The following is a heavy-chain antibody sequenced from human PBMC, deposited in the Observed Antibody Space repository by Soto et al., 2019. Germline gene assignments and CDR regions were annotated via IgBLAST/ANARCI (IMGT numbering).Heavy chain of an antibody. CDR1: GYTFTSYG. CDR3: ARDSGDYYYDSSGYRYYYYYYGMDV. J-gene: IGHJ6*02. CDR2: ISAYNGNT. D-gene: IGHD3-22*01. V-gene: IGHV1-18*01. Sequence: GGPVKVSCKASGYTFTSYGISWVRQAPGQGLEWMGWISAYNGNTNYAQKLQGRVTMTTDTSTSTAYMELRSLRSDDTAVYYCARDSGDYYYDSSGYRYYYYYYGMDVWGQGTTVTVSS.